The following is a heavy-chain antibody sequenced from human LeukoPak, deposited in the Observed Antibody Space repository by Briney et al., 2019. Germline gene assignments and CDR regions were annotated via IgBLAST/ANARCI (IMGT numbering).Heavy chain of an antibody. V-gene: IGHV4-34*01. D-gene: IGHD6-19*01. Sequence: SETLSLTCAVYGGSFSGYYWSWVRQPPGKGLEWIGEINHSGSTNYNPSLKSRVTISVDTSKNQFSLKLSSVTAADTAVYYCARLTKPVAGSGMDVWGQGTTVTVSS. CDR3: ARLTKPVAGSGMDV. CDR2: INHSGST. J-gene: IGHJ6*02. CDR1: GGSFSGYY.